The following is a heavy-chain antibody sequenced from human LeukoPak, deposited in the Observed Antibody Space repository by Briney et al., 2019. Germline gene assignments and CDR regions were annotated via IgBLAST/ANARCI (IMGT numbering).Heavy chain of an antibody. J-gene: IGHJ5*02. CDR1: GYSISSGYY. V-gene: IGHV4-38-2*02. Sequence: SETLSLTCTVSGYSISSGYYWGWIRQPPGQGLGWIGNIYHSGSTYYNPSLKSRVNISVDTSKNHFSVKVSSVTAADTAVYYCAGESRGFSFGMRKWELLSADPLIPVNWFDPWGQGTLVTVSS. D-gene: IGHD1-26*01. CDR3: AGESRGFSFGMRKWELLSADPLIPVNWFDP. CDR2: IYHSGST.